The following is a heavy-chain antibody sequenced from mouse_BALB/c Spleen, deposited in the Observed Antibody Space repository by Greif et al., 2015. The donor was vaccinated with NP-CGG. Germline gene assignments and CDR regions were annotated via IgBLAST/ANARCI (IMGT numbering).Heavy chain of an antibody. Sequence: VQLQQSGAELVRSGASVKLSCTASGFNIKDYYMHWVKQRPEQGLEWIGWIDPENGDTEYAPKFQGKATMTADTSSNTANLQLSGLTSEDTAVYYCNSYGYGGGFAYWGQGTLVTVPA. J-gene: IGHJ3*01. V-gene: IGHV14-4*02. D-gene: IGHD1-2*01. CDR1: GFNIKDYY. CDR2: IDPENGDT. CDR3: NSYGYGGGFAY.